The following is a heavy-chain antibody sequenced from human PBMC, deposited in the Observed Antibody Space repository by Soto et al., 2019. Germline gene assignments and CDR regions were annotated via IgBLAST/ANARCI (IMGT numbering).Heavy chain of an antibody. J-gene: IGHJ6*02. D-gene: IGHD2-15*01. CDR1: GFTVSSNY. CDR2: IYSGGST. CDR3: ARDEGYCSGGSCYPPYGMDV. Sequence: GGSLRLSCAASGFTVSSNYMSWVRQAPGKGLEWVSVIYSGGSTYYADSVKGRFTISRDNSKNTLYLQMNSLRAEDTAVYYCARDEGYCSGGSCYPPYGMDVWGQGTTVTVSS. V-gene: IGHV3-53*01.